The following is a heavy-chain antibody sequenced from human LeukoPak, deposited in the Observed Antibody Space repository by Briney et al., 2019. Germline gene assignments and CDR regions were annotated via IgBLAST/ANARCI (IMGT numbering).Heavy chain of an antibody. D-gene: IGHD2-21*02. CDR3: ARGGLYGDYYFDY. CDR2: IKQDGNEK. V-gene: IGHV3-7*04. Sequence: GGSLRLSCAASGFTFSSYWMSWVRQPPGKGLEWVANIKQDGNEKYYLDSVKGRFTISRDIVKNSLFLQMDSLRAEDTAVYYCARGGLYGDYYFDYWGQGTLVTVTS. J-gene: IGHJ4*02. CDR1: GFTFSSYW.